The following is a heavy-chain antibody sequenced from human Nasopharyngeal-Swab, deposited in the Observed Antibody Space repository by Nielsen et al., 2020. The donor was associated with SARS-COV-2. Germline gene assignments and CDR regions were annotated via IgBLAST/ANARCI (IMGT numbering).Heavy chain of an antibody. Sequence: GESMKISCAASGFTISSYEMNWVRQPRGRGLEWVSYISSSGSTIYDAESQRGRFTISRDNSKNTLYLQMNSLRAEDTAVYYCARDGLGRGTAEEVGHYYYYGMDVWGQGTTVTVSS. CDR1: GFTISSYE. V-gene: IGHV3-48*03. D-gene: IGHD1-1*01. J-gene: IGHJ6*02. CDR2: ISSSGSTI. CDR3: ARDGLGRGTAEEVGHYYYYGMDV.